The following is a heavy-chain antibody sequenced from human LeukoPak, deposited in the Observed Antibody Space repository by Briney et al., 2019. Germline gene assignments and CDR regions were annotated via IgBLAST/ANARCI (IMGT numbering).Heavy chain of an antibody. J-gene: IGHJ6*02. CDR2: IYYSGST. CDR3: ARQYGRYDFWSGYYGSYYGMDV. V-gene: IGHV4-59*08. D-gene: IGHD3-3*01. CDR1: GGSISSYY. Sequence: PSETLSLTCTVSGGSISSYYWSWIRQPPGKGLEWIGYIYYSGSTNYNPSLKSRVTISVDTSKNQFSLKLSSVTAADTAVYYCARQYGRYDFWSGYYGSYYGMDVWGQGTTVTVSS.